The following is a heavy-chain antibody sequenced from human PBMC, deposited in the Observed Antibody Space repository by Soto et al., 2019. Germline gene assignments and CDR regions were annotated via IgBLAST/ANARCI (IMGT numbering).Heavy chain of an antibody. CDR1: GFSLTTSGVG. Sequence: QITLNESGPTQVKPRQTLTLTCTFSGFSLTTSGVGVGWIRQSPGKAPEWLALIYWDDDKRYSPSLKSRLTIHKGTSQNQVVLTMADLDPADTATYYCAHRVLRTVFGLVTTTAIYFDFWGQGTPVAVSS. J-gene: IGHJ4*02. CDR3: AHRVLRTVFGLVTTTAIYFDF. CDR2: IYWDDDK. V-gene: IGHV2-5*02. D-gene: IGHD3-3*01.